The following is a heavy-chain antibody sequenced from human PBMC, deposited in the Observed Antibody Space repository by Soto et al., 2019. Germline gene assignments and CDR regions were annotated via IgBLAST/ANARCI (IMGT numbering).Heavy chain of an antibody. V-gene: IGHV1-18*01. Sequence: ASVKVSCKASGYTFTSYGISWVRQAPGQGLEWVGWISPYFGNTNYAQKFRGRVTITADKSTSTAYMELSSLRSEDTAVYYCASHGGRFDYWGQGTLVTVSS. CDR3: ASHGGRFDY. J-gene: IGHJ4*02. CDR1: GYTFTSYG. CDR2: ISPYFGNT.